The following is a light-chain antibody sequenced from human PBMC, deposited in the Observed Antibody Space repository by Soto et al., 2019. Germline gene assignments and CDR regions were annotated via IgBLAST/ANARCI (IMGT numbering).Light chain of an antibody. CDR2: GNS. J-gene: IGLJ1*01. V-gene: IGLV1-40*01. CDR1: SSNIGTGYD. Sequence: QSVSTQPPSVSGAPGHRFTISCTGSSSNIGTGYDVHWYQQLPGTAPKLLIYGNSNRPSGVPDRFSGSKSGTSASLAITGLQAEDEADYYCQSFDSSRFYVFGTGTKVTVL. CDR3: QSFDSSRFYV.